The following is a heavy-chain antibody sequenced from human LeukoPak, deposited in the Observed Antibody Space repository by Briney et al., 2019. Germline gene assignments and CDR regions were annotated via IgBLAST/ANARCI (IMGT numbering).Heavy chain of an antibody. Sequence: SETLSLTCAVSGGSISSSNWWSWVRQPPGKGLEWIGYIYYSGSTYYNPSLKSRVTISVDTSKNQFSLKLSSVTAADTAVYYCARAPGIEKQLVNIDAFDIWGQGTMVTVSS. CDR3: ARAPGIEKQLVNIDAFDI. CDR2: IYYSGST. D-gene: IGHD6-13*01. J-gene: IGHJ3*02. CDR1: GGSISSSNW. V-gene: IGHV4-4*02.